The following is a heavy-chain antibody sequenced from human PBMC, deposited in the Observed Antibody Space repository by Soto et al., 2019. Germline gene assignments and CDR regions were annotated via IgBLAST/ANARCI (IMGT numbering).Heavy chain of an antibody. CDR2: IYYIGST. V-gene: IGHV4-61*01. D-gene: IGHD3-22*01. CDR3: ARESSGDFDY. CDR1: GGSVSSGTYY. Sequence: QVQLQESGPGLVKPSETLSLTCTVSGGSVSSGTYYWSWIRQPPGKGLEWIGYIYYIGSTNYNPSLTSRVTISVDTSKTQFSLKLSSVTAADTAVYYCARESSGDFDYWGQGTLVTVSS. J-gene: IGHJ4*02.